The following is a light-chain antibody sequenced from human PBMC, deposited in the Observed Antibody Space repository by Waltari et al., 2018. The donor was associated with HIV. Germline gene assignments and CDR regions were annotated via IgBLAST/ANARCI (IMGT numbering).Light chain of an antibody. CDR3: QVWDTGGDHPEWV. Sequence: SYVLTQPPSVSFAPRQTPRVTCGGNNIVSKSVHWYQVKPGQAPVLVVYDDSDRPSGIPERFSGSNSGNTATLTISRVEAGDEADYYCQVWDTGGDHPEWVFGGGTKLTVL. J-gene: IGLJ3*02. CDR1: NIVSKS. CDR2: DDS. V-gene: IGLV3-21*02.